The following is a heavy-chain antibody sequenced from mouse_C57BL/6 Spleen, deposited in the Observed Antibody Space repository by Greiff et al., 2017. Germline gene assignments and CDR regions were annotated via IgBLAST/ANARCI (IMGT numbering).Heavy chain of an antibody. V-gene: IGHV1-64*01. D-gene: IGHD1-1*01. CDR1: GYTFTSYW. J-gene: IGHJ3*01. Sequence: QVQLQQPGAELVKPGASVKLSCKASGYTFTSYWMHWVKQRPGQGLEWIGMIHPNSGSTNYNEKFKSKATLTVDKSSSTAYMQLSSLTSEDSAVYYCARGGRITTVGAYWGQGTLVTVSA. CDR3: ARGGRITTVGAY. CDR2: IHPNSGST.